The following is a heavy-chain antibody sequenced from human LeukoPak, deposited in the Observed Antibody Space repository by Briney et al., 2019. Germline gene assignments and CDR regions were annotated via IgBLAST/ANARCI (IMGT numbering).Heavy chain of an antibody. CDR2: INPNSGGT. CDR3: ARGGPLLRFLEWLKDWFDP. Sequence: ASVKVSCKASGYTFTGYYMHWVRQAPGQGLEWMGWINPNSGGTNYAQKFQGRVTMTRDRSISTAYMELSRLRSDDTAVYYCARGGPLLRFLEWLKDWFDPWGQGTLVTVSS. D-gene: IGHD3-3*01. J-gene: IGHJ5*02. CDR1: GYTFTGYY. V-gene: IGHV1-2*02.